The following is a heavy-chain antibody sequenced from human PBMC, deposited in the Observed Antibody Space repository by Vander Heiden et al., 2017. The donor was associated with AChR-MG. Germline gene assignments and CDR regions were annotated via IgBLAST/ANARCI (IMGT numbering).Heavy chain of an antibody. CDR2: MNPNSGNT. CDR3: ASTKSLQDAFDI. V-gene: IGHV1-8*01. D-gene: IGHD5-12*01. CDR1: GYTLTSYD. J-gene: IGHJ3*02. Sequence: QVQLVQSGAEVKKPGASVTVSCTASGYTLTSYDINWVRQATGQGLEWMGWMNPNSGNTGYAQKFQGRVTMTRNTSISTAYMELSSLRSEDTAVYYCASTKSLQDAFDIWGQGTMVTVSS.